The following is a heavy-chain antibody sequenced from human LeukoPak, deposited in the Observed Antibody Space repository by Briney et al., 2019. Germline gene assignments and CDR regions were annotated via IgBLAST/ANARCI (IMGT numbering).Heavy chain of an antibody. CDR1: GFTFSSIA. D-gene: IGHD1-26*01. J-gene: IGHJ4*02. CDR2: ISGSGGGT. V-gene: IGHV3-23*01. CDR3: AKDLGRYRNNFFDY. Sequence: GGSLRLSCAASGFTFSSIAMSWVRQAPDKGLEWVSTISGSGGGTYYADSVKGRFTISRADSKNTLYLQMNSLRADDTAVYYCAKDLGRYRNNFFDYWGQGNLVTVSS.